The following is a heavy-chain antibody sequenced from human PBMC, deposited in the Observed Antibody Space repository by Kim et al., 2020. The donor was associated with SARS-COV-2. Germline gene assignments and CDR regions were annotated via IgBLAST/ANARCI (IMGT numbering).Heavy chain of an antibody. Sequence: GGSLRLSCAASGFTFSSYGMHWVRQAPGKGLEWVAVISYDGSNKYYADSVKGRFTISRDNSKNTLYLQMNSLRAEDTAVYYCAKDRETLWFGELRNYYY. V-gene: IGHV3-30*18. CDR2: ISYDGSNK. CDR3: AKDRETLWFGELRNYYY. J-gene: IGHJ6*01. D-gene: IGHD3-10*01. CDR1: GFTFSSYG.